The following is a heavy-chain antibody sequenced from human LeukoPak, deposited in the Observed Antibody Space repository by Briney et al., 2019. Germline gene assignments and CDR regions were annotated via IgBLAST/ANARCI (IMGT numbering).Heavy chain of an antibody. J-gene: IGHJ3*02. CDR2: INPKNADT. CDR3: ARGRPLIGATHDSFNI. D-gene: IGHD5-12*01. CDR1: GYTFTAYY. V-gene: IGHV1-2*02. Sequence: GASVKVSCKASGYTFTAYYMHWVRQAPGQGLEWVGWINPKNADTTYAQKFQGRVTMTRDTSISTAYMELSSLRSDDTAVFYCARGRPLIGATHDSFNIWGLGTMVTVSS.